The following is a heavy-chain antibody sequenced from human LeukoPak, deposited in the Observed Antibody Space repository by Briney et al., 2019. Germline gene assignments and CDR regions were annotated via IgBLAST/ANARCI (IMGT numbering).Heavy chain of an antibody. CDR2: IWYDGSNK. V-gene: IGHV3-33*01. CDR3: AGDRTGTPIL. J-gene: IGHJ4*02. D-gene: IGHD1-1*01. CDR1: GFTFSSYG. Sequence: GRSLRLSCAASGFTFSSYGMHWVHQAPGKGLEWVAVIWYDGSNKYYADSVKGRFAISRDNSKNTLYLQMNSLRAEDTAVYYCAGDRTGTPILWGQGTLVTVSS.